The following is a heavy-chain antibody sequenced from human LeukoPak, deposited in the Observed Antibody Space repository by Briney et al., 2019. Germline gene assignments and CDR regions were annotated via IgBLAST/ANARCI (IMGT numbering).Heavy chain of an antibody. CDR1: GFPFSSYF. CDR3: ARGDDSSGYFYSYFDY. V-gene: IGHV3-30-3*01. Sequence: GGSLRLSCAASGFPFSSYFMHWVRQAPGKGLEWVSFTSYDGSNKYYADSVKGRFTISRDNSKNTLDLQMNSLRTEDTAMYYCARGDDSSGYFYSYFDYWGQGTLVTVSP. D-gene: IGHD3-22*01. J-gene: IGHJ4*02. CDR2: TSYDGSNK.